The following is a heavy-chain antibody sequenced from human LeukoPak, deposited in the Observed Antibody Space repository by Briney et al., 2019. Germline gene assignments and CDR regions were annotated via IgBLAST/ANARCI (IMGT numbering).Heavy chain of an antibody. D-gene: IGHD3-10*01. Sequence: PGGSLRLSCAASGFTFSYYSMSWIRQAPGKGLEWLSYISGSSNVKYFADSVKGRFTISRDNAKESLYLQMDSLRVEDTAFYYCARGIFYGSGSQSFDYWGQGTLVTVSS. CDR3: ARGIFYGSGSQSFDY. CDR1: GFTFSYYS. J-gene: IGHJ4*02. V-gene: IGHV3-48*01. CDR2: ISGSSNVK.